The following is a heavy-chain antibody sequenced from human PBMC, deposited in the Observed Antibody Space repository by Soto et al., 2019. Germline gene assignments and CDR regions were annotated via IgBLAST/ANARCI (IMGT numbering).Heavy chain of an antibody. V-gene: IGHV1-69*01. Sequence: QVQLVQSGAEVKEPGSSVKVSCKASVEFFSNYGISWVRQAPGQGLEWMGGIIPIFGTISYAEKFQGRVTITADESTNTVYMEVRSLRSADTALYYCARVFPDGWVEPGVVRGYLDTWGRGTLVTVSS. D-gene: IGHD3-3*01. CDR2: IIPIFGTI. CDR1: VEFFSNYG. CDR3: ARVFPDGWVEPGVVRGYLDT. J-gene: IGHJ4*02.